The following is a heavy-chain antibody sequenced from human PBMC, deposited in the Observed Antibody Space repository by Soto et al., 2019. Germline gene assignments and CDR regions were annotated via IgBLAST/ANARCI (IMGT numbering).Heavy chain of an antibody. CDR2: INHSGST. V-gene: IGHV4-34*01. CDR3: ARGRGIAARFARWFDY. D-gene: IGHD6-6*01. Sequence: SETLSLTCAVYGGSFSGYYWSWIRQPPGKGLEWIGEINHSGSTNYNPSLKSRVTISVDTSKNQFSLKLSSVTAADTAVYYCARGRGIAARFARWFDYWGQGTLVTVSS. CDR1: GGSFSGYY. J-gene: IGHJ4*02.